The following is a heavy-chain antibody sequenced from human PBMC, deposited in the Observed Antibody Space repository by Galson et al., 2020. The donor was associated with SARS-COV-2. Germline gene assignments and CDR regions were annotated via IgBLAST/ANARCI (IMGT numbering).Heavy chain of an antibody. CDR2: VLNSGPT. CDR1: GGSIRSSNYY. D-gene: IGHD6-19*01. Sequence: SETLSLTCTVSGGSIRSSNYYWGWIRQPPGKGLEWIGSVLNSGPTHSSPSLQSRVTLSVDPSKNQFSLNLNSVTAADTAMYYCARDATSSGWYNWFDPWGQGTLVTVSS. J-gene: IGHJ5*02. CDR3: ARDATSSGWYNWFDP. V-gene: IGHV4-39*07.